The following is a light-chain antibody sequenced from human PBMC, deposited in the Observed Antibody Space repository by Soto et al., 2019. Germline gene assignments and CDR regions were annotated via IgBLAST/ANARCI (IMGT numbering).Light chain of an antibody. CDR1: QDISNY. V-gene: IGKV1-33*01. J-gene: IGKJ1*01. CDR3: QHYNNWPPWT. Sequence: DIQMTQSPSSLSAAVGDRVTITCQASQDISNYLNWYQQKPGKAPKLLIYDASNLETGVPSRFSGSGSGTDFTLTISRLEPEDFAIYYCQHYNNWPPWTFGQGTKVDIK. CDR2: DAS.